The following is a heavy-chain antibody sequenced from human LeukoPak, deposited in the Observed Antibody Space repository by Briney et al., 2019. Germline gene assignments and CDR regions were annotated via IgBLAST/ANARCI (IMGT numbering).Heavy chain of an antibody. CDR2: IYYSGST. CDR3: ASYLDTAMVGDAFDI. Sequence: SETLSLTCTVSGGSISSYYWSWIRQPPGKGLEWIGYIYYSGSTNYNPSLKSRVTISVDTSKNQFSLKLSSVTAADTAVYYCASYLDTAMVGDAFDIWGQGTMVTVSS. D-gene: IGHD5-18*01. J-gene: IGHJ3*02. V-gene: IGHV4-59*08. CDR1: GGSISSYY.